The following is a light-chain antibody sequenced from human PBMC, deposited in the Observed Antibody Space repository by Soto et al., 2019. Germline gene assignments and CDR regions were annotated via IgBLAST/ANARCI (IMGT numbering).Light chain of an antibody. V-gene: IGKV3-20*01. CDR1: QSVSSSY. J-gene: IGKJ2*01. CDR2: GAS. Sequence: EIVLTQSPGTLSLSPGERATLSCRASQSVSSSYLAWYQQKPGQAPGLLIYGASSRATGIPDRFSGSGSGTDFTLTISRLEPEDFAVYYCQQYGSSQTFGQGTKLEIK. CDR3: QQYGSSQT.